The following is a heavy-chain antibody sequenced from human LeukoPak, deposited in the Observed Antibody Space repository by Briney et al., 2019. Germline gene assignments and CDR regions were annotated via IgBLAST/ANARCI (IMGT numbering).Heavy chain of an antibody. V-gene: IGHV3-23*01. Sequence: GGSLRLSCAASRFTFSSYAMSWVRQAPGKGLEWVSATSGSGGRTYYADSVKGRFTISRDNSKNTLYLQMNSLRDEDTAIYYCAKEVYCGRDCYNPGYGVDVWGQGTTVTVSS. CDR3: AKEVYCGRDCYNPGYGVDV. CDR1: RFTFSSYA. D-gene: IGHD2-21*02. J-gene: IGHJ6*02. CDR2: TSGSGGRT.